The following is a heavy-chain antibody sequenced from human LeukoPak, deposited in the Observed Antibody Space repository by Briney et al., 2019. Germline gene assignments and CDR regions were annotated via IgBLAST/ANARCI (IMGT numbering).Heavy chain of an antibody. CDR3: AQQVGYCSSGSCYFTY. CDR2: ISLDGSTE. D-gene: IGHD2-15*01. Sequence: GGSLRLSCVASGFILSNFQMYWVRQAPGKGLEWVSIISLDGSTEFYADSVKGRFTISRDTASNTMHLEMNNLRIEDTAVYYCAQQVGYCSSGSCYFTYWGQGTLVTVSS. CDR1: GFILSNFQ. V-gene: IGHV3-30-3*01. J-gene: IGHJ1*01.